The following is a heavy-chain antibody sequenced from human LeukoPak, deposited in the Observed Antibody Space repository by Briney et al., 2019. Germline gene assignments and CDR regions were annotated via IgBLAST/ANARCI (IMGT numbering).Heavy chain of an antibody. CDR3: ARLYSSSWVDAFDI. D-gene: IGHD6-13*01. CDR1: GFTFSSFW. V-gene: IGHV3-7*01. CDR2: IKLDGSEK. J-gene: IGHJ3*02. Sequence: GGSLRLSCAASGFTFSSFWMSWVRQAPGKGLECVANIKLDGSEKYYVDSVKGPFTISRDNAKNSLFLQMNSLRAEDAAVYYCARLYSSSWVDAFDIWGQGTMVTVSS.